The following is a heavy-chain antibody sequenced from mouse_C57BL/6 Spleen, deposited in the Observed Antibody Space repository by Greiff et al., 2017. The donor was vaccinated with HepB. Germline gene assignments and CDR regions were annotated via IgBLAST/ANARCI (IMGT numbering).Heavy chain of an antibody. CDR2: IDPSDSYT. Sequence: QVQLQQPGAELVKPGASVKLSCKASGYTFTSYWMQWVKQRPGQGLEWIGEIDPSDSYTNYNQKFKGKATLTVDTSSSTAYMQLSSLTSEDSAVYYCASRIIYDGYPYAMDYWGQGTSVTVSS. D-gene: IGHD2-3*01. J-gene: IGHJ4*01. CDR1: GYTFTSYW. CDR3: ASRIIYDGYPYAMDY. V-gene: IGHV1-50*01.